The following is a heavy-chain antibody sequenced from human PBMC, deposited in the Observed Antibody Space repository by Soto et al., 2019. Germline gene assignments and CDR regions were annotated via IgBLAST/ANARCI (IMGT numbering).Heavy chain of an antibody. D-gene: IGHD6-19*01. J-gene: IGHJ4*02. CDR3: ARVSSGWWYFDY. Sequence: SETLSLTCTVSGGSLNSYYWTWIRQSPGKGLEWIGYVSSTGNTNYNPSLKSRVTLSLDTSTNEVSLSLASVTAADAAVYYCARVSSGWWYFDYWGQGTLVTVSS. CDR1: GGSLNSYY. CDR2: VSSTGNT. V-gene: IGHV4-59*01.